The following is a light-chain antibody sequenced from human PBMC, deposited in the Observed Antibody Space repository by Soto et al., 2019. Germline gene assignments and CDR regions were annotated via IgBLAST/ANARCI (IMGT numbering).Light chain of an antibody. CDR2: EGS. J-gene: IGLJ3*02. V-gene: IGLV2-23*01. CDR1: SSDVGSYNL. CDR3: CSYAGSSTLV. Sequence: QPASVSGSPGQSITISCTGTSSDVGSYNLVSWYQQHPGKAPKLMIYEGSKRPSGVSNRFSGSKSGNTASLTISGLQAEDEADYYCCSYAGSSTLVFGGGTQLTVL.